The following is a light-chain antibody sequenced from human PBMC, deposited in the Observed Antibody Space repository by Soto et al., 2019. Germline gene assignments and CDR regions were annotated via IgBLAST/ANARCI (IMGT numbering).Light chain of an antibody. CDR2: DAS. J-gene: IGKJ5*01. Sequence: IQMTQSQSSLSASVGDRVTITCRASQDISSALAWYQQKPGKAPKLLMNDASSLESGVPSRISGSGAGADFPLTSSSLQPGDFATYYGQRFNNYPTFGQGTRLEIK. V-gene: IGKV1D-13*01. CDR1: QDISSA. CDR3: QRFNNYPT.